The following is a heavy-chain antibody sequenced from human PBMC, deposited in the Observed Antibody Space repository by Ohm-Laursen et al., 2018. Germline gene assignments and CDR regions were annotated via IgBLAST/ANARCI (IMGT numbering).Heavy chain of an antibody. J-gene: IGHJ3*02. D-gene: IGHD6-13*01. V-gene: IGHV3-21*01. CDR1: GFTFSTYS. Sequence: SLRLSCTASGFTFSTYSMNWVRQAPGKGLEWVPSISSNSNYINYADSVKGRFTTSRDNAKNSLYLQMNSLRAEDTAVYYCARDTRGIAALDAFDIWGQGTMVTVSS. CDR2: ISSNSNYI. CDR3: ARDTRGIAALDAFDI.